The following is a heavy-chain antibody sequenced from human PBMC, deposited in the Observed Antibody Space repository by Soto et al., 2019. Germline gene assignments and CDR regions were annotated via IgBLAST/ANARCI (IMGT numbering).Heavy chain of an antibody. CDR1: DFTFSAHA. V-gene: IGHV3-23*01. D-gene: IGHD3-9*01. J-gene: IGHJ4*02. Sequence: QAGGSLRLSCAASSSDFTFSAHAMGWVRQAPGKGLEWVSGISDYSRATYYGDSVKGRFTISRGNSKETLFLQMNSLRAEDTASYHCVKLNYCYFDDGGFYSFDSWGQGTPVTVSS. CDR3: VKLNYCYFDDGGFYSFDS. CDR2: ISDYSRAT.